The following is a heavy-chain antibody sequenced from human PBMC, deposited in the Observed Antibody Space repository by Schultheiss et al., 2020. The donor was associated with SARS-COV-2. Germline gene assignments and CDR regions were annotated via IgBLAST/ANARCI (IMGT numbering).Heavy chain of an antibody. CDR3: ARSIAAAGQDYYYYGMDV. CDR2: IWYDGSNK. V-gene: IGHV3-33*08. J-gene: IGHJ6*02. D-gene: IGHD6-13*01. CDR1: GFTFSSYG. Sequence: GGSLRLSCAASGFTFSSYGMHWVRQAPGKGLEWVAVIWYDGSNKYYADSVKGRFTISRDNSKNTLYLQMNSLRAEDTAVYYCARSIAAAGQDYYYYGMDVWGQGTTVTVSS.